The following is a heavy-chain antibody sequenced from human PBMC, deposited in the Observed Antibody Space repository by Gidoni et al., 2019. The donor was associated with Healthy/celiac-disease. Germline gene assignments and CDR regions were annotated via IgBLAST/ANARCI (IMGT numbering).Heavy chain of an antibody. CDR1: GFTFSSYA. CDR3: AKDYYGSGSYYWDSYYYYGMDV. J-gene: IGHJ6*02. CDR2: ISGSGGST. D-gene: IGHD3-10*01. V-gene: IGHV3-23*01. Sequence: EVQLLESGGGLVQPGGSLRLSCAASGFTFSSYAMRWVRQAPGKGLEWVSAISGSGGSTYYADSVKGRFTISRDNSKNTLYLQMNSLRAEDTAVYYCAKDYYGSGSYYWDSYYYYGMDVWGQGTTVTVSS.